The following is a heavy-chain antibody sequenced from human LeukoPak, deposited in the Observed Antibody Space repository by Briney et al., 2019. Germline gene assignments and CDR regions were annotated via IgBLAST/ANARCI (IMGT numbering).Heavy chain of an antibody. Sequence: ASVKVSCKASGYTFTGYYMHWVRQAPGQGLEWMGWINPNSGGTNYAQKFQGRVTMTRDTSISTAYMELSRLRSDDTTAYYCARLVGATNAFDIWGQGTMVTVSS. CDR1: GYTFTGYY. CDR2: INPNSGGT. CDR3: ARLVGATNAFDI. D-gene: IGHD1-26*01. V-gene: IGHV1-2*02. J-gene: IGHJ3*02.